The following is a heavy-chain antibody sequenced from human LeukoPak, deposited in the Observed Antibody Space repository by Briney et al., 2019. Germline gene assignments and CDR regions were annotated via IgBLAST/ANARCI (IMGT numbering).Heavy chain of an antibody. CDR3: ARGEYSSGYNAFDI. CDR2: IYHSGST. Sequence: SQTLSLTCAVSGGSISSGGYSWSWIRQPPGKGLEWIGYIYHSGSTYYNPSLKSRVTISVDRSKYQFSLKLSSVTAADTAVYYCARGEYSSGYNAFDIWGQGTMVTVSS. V-gene: IGHV4-30-2*01. CDR1: GGSISSGGYS. D-gene: IGHD3-22*01. J-gene: IGHJ3*02.